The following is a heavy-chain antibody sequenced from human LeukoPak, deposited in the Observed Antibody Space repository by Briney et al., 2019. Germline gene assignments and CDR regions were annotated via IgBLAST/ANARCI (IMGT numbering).Heavy chain of an antibody. V-gene: IGHV4-34*01. CDR1: GGSFSGYY. J-gene: IGHJ4*02. Sequence: SETLSLTCAVYGGSFSGYYWSWIRQPPGKGLEWIGEINHSGSTNYNPSLKSRVTISVDTPKNQFSLKLSSVTAADTAVYYCARKLVLFGYWGQGTLVTVSS. CDR3: ARKLVLFGY. CDR2: INHSGST.